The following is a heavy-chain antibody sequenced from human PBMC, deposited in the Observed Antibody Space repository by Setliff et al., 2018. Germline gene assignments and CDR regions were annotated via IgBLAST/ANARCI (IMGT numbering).Heavy chain of an antibody. V-gene: IGHV1-46*01. CDR3: ARGPPDFVVVPAAAKFDF. Sequence: ASVKVSCKASGYTLSKYYMHWVRQAPGQGLEWMGIINPSGGLTKYAQKFQGRVTMTTDTPTSTAYMELRSLRSDDTAVYYCARGPPDFVVVPAAAKFDFWGQGTLVTVSS. J-gene: IGHJ4*02. CDR1: GYTLSKYY. CDR2: INPSGGLT. D-gene: IGHD2-2*01.